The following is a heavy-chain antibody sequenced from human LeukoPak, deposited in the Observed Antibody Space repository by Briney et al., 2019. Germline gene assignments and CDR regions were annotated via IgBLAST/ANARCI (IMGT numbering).Heavy chain of an antibody. D-gene: IGHD5-12*01. J-gene: IGHJ4*02. V-gene: IGHV3-53*01. CDR3: AKDEYSGYGSFDY. CDR1: GFTVSSNY. CDR2: VNDRGT. Sequence: GGSLRLSCAASGFTVSSNYMSWVRQAPGKGLEWVSAVNDRGTYYADSVKGRFTISRDNSKNTLYLEMNSLRAEDTALYYCAKDEYSGYGSFDYWGQGILVTVSS.